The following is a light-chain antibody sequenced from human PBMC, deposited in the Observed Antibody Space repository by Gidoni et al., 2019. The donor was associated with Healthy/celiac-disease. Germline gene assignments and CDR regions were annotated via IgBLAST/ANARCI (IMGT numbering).Light chain of an antibody. V-gene: IGLV1-44*01. CDR2: SNN. J-gene: IGLJ3*02. CDR3: AAWDYSLNGWV. Sequence: QSVLTQPPSASGTPGQRVTISCSGSSPNIGSKTVNWSQQLPGPAPKLLIYSNNQRPSGVPDRFSGSKSVTSASLAISGLQSEDEAYYYCAAWDYSLNGWVFGGGTKLTVL. CDR1: SPNIGSKT.